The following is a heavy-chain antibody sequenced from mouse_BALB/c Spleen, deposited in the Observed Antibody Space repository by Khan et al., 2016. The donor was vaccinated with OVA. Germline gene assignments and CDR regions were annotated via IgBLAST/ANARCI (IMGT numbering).Heavy chain of an antibody. CDR3: AMGRTY. CDR2: ISYSGDT. J-gene: IGHJ3*01. V-gene: IGHV3-2*02. CDR1: GYSITRDYA. Sequence: EVKLLESGPGLVKPSQSLSLTCTVTGYSITRDYAWNWIRQFPGNKLEWMGYISYSGDTSYNPSLKSRISVTRDTSKNQFFLQLNSVTTEDTATYYCAMGRTYWGQGTLVAVSA. D-gene: IGHD2-3*01.